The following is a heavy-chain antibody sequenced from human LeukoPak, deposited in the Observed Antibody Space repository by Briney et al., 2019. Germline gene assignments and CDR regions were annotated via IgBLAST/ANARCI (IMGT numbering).Heavy chain of an antibody. V-gene: IGHV3-30*18. D-gene: IGHD1-7*01. CDR2: ISYDGSSK. J-gene: IGHJ4*02. CDR1: GFTFSNYA. Sequence: QPGGSLRLSCAASGFTFSNYAMHWVRQAPGKGLEWVAIISYDGSSKYYADSVKGRFTISRDNSKNTLYLQMNSLGPEDTAMYYCAKVRVVFNWNYAYYFDYWGQGTLVTVSS. CDR3: AKVRVVFNWNYAYYFDY.